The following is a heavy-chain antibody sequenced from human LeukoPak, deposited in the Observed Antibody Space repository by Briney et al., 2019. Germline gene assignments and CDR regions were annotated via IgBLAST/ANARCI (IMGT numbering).Heavy chain of an antibody. Sequence: SVKVSCKASGGTFSSYAISWVRQAPGQGLEWMGGIITIFGTANYAQKFQGRVTITADKSTSTAYMELSSLRSEDTAVYYCARGSPYGDFYFDYWGQGTLVTVSS. V-gene: IGHV1-69*06. CDR3: ARGSPYGDFYFDY. J-gene: IGHJ4*02. CDR2: IITIFGTA. CDR1: GGTFSSYA. D-gene: IGHD4-17*01.